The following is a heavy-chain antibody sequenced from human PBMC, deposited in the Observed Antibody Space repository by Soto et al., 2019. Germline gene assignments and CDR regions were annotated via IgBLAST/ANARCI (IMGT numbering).Heavy chain of an antibody. CDR2: IYYRGST. J-gene: IGHJ6*04. CDR1: AGSISSYD. Sequence: ETLSLTCTVSAGSISSYDGSWIRQPRGKGLEWLGHIYYRGSTNYDLSLKSRVTISVDTSKNQFSLKLNSVTAADTAMYYCARGPTVSPGGYYYGMEVWGEGTTVNVSP. CDR3: ARGPTVSPGGYYYGMEV. D-gene: IGHD4-4*01. V-gene: IGHV4-59*01.